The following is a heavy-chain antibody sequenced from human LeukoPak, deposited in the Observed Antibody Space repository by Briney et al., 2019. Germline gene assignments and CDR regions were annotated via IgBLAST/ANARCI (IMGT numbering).Heavy chain of an antibody. J-gene: IGHJ4*02. CDR3: ARDPEYYYDSSGPYFDY. D-gene: IGHD3-22*01. Sequence: GASVKVPCKASGGTFSSYAISWVRQAPGQGLEWMGRIIPILGIANYAQKFQGRVTITADKSTSTAYMELSSLRSEDTAVYYCARDPEYYYDSSGPYFDYWGQGTLVTVSS. V-gene: IGHV1-69*04. CDR2: IIPILGIA. CDR1: GGTFSSYA.